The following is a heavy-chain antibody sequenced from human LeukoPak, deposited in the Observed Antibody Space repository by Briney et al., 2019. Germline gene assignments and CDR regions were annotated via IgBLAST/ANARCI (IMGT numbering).Heavy chain of an antibody. V-gene: IGHV4-59*12. CDR1: GGSISSYY. CDR2: IYYSGST. D-gene: IGHD2-15*01. Sequence: SETLSLTCTVSGGSISSYYWSWIRQPPGKGLEWIGYIYYSGSTNYNPSLKSRVTISVDTSKNQFSLKLSSVTAADTAVYYCARDLVVVVAATHGGWFDPWGQGTLVTVSS. J-gene: IGHJ5*02. CDR3: ARDLVVVVAATHGGWFDP.